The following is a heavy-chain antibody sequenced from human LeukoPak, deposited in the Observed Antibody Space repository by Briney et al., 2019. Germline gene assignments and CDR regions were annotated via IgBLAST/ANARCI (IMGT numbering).Heavy chain of an antibody. J-gene: IGHJ5*02. D-gene: IGHD4-23*01. CDR2: ISSSSSYI. CDR3: ARDATTVVRGWFDP. Sequence: GGSLRLSCAASGFTFSSYSMNWVSQAPGKGLEWVSSISSSSSYIYYADSVKGRFTISRDNAKNSLYLQMNSLRAEDTAVYYCARDATTVVRGWFDPWGQGTLVTVSS. CDR1: GFTFSSYS. V-gene: IGHV3-21*01.